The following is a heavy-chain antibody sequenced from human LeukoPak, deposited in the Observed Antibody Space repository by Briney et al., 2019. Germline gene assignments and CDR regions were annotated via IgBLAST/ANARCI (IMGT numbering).Heavy chain of an antibody. J-gene: IGHJ5*02. D-gene: IGHD2-2*02. V-gene: IGHV3-23*01. Sequence: SGGSLRLSCAASGFTFSSYAMSWVRQAPGKGLEWVSAISGSGGSTYYADSVKGRFTISRDNSKNTLYLQMNSLRAEDTAVYYCAKGGYCSSTSCYTRGGFDPWGQGTLVTVSS. CDR1: GFTFSSYA. CDR3: AKGGYCSSTSCYTRGGFDP. CDR2: ISGSGGST.